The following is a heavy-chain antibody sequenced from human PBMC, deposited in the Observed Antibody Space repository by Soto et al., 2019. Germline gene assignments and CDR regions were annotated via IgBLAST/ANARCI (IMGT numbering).Heavy chain of an antibody. CDR1: GFTSGT. J-gene: IGHJ6*02. V-gene: IGHV3-23*01. CDR2: ISASSGKI. Sequence: VLLLESGGGLVQPGGSLRLSCAASGFTSGTTWVRQTPGRGLEWVSGISASSGKIFYAESVRGRFTISKDNSKNTLYLQMDSLGDDDTAIYFCTEWDGYADVWGQGTTVIVSS. D-gene: IGHD1-26*01. CDR3: TEWDGYADV.